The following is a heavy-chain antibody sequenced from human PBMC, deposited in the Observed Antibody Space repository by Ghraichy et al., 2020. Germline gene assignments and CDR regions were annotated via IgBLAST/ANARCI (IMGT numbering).Heavy chain of an antibody. CDR1: GYTFTSYG. V-gene: IGHV1-18*04. Sequence: ASVKVSCKASGYTFTSYGISWVRQAPGQGLEWMGWISTYNGNTNYAQKLQGRVTMTTDTSTSTAYMELRSLRSDDTAVYYCARDPITYYYDSRSNWFDPWGQGTLVTVSS. J-gene: IGHJ5*02. D-gene: IGHD3-22*01. CDR2: ISTYNGNT. CDR3: ARDPITYYYDSRSNWFDP.